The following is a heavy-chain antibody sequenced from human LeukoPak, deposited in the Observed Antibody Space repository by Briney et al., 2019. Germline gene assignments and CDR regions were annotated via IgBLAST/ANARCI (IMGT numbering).Heavy chain of an antibody. CDR2: IYHSGST. D-gene: IGHD7-27*01. CDR3: ASNTGTVFDY. Sequence: SETLSLTCAVSGGPVSSSNWWSWVRQPPGKGLEWIGEIYHSGSTNYNPSLRSRVTISLEMSKHQFSLNLTSVTAADTAVYYCASNTGTVFDYWGQGALVTVSS. CDR1: GGPVSSSNW. V-gene: IGHV4-4*02. J-gene: IGHJ4*02.